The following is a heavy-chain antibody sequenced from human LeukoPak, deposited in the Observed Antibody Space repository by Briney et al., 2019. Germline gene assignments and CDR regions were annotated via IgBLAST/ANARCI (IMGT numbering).Heavy chain of an antibody. J-gene: IGHJ4*02. CDR1: GITLSYYT. D-gene: IGHD1-1*01. V-gene: IGHV3-21*01. Sequence: CGSLRLSYAPYGITLSYYTMNWVRQAPGKGLEWVSSNSRSSAYIYYADSVKGRYTISTDNSKNSLYLQMNSLRAEDTAVDYCVSTATFDYWGQGSLVTVSS. CDR2: NSRSSAYI. CDR3: VSTATFDY.